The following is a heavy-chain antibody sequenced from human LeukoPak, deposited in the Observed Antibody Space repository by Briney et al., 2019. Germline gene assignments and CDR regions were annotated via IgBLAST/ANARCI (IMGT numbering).Heavy chain of an antibody. CDR3: ARARDLDGYNYAYFDY. D-gene: IGHD5-24*01. V-gene: IGHV3-64*01. CDR2: ISSNGGST. J-gene: IGHJ4*02. Sequence: GGSLRLSCAASGFTFSSYAMHWVRQAPGKGLEYVSGISSNGGSTYYANSVKGRFTISRDDSKNTLYLQMGSLRAEDMAVYYCARARDLDGYNYAYFDYWGQGTLVTVSS. CDR1: GFTFSSYA.